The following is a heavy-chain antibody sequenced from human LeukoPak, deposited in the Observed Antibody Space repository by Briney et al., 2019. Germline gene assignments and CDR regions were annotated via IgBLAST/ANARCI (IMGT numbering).Heavy chain of an antibody. CDR2: IKQDGSEK. Sequence: PGGSLRLSCAASGFTFSSYSMNWVRQAPGKGLEWVANIKQDGSEKYYVDSVKGRFTISRDNAKNSLYLQMNSLRAEDTAVYYCALNTATLPPDYWGQGTLVTVSS. CDR1: GFTFSSYS. D-gene: IGHD5-18*01. V-gene: IGHV3-7*01. J-gene: IGHJ4*02. CDR3: ALNTATLPPDY.